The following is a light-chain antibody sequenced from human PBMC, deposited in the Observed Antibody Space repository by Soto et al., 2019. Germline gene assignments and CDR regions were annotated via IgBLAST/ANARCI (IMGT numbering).Light chain of an antibody. V-gene: IGKV3-11*01. Sequence: EIVLTQSPATLSLSPGEGATLSCRASQSISSYLAWYQQKAGQAPRLLIYDASNRATGIPTRFSGSGSGTDFTLTISSLEPEDFGVYYCQQRSNWPLTFGGWTKVEIK. J-gene: IGKJ4*01. CDR1: QSISSY. CDR2: DAS. CDR3: QQRSNWPLT.